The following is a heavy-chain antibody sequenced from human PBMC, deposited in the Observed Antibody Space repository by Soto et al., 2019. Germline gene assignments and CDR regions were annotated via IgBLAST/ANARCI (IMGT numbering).Heavy chain of an antibody. CDR3: ARDLTYCGGDCYSSRDDAFDI. Sequence: SVKVSCKASGGTFSSYAISWVRQAPGQGLEWMGGIIPIFGTANYAQKFQGRVTITADESTSTAYMELSSLRSEDTAVYYCARDLTYCGGDCYSSRDDAFDIWGQGTMVTVSS. CDR2: IIPIFGTA. CDR1: GGTFSSYA. V-gene: IGHV1-69*13. D-gene: IGHD2-21*02. J-gene: IGHJ3*02.